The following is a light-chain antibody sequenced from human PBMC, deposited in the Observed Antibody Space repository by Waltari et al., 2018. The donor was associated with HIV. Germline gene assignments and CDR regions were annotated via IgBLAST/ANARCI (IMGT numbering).Light chain of an antibody. CDR1: QSVSSN. V-gene: IGKV3-15*01. Sequence: EIVMTQSPATLSVSPGERATLSCRASQSVSSNLAWYQQKPGQAHRLLIYGASTRATGIPARFSGSWSGADFTLTISSLQSEDFAVYYCQQYNNWPPWTFGQGTKVEMK. CDR2: GAS. CDR3: QQYNNWPPWT. J-gene: IGKJ1*01.